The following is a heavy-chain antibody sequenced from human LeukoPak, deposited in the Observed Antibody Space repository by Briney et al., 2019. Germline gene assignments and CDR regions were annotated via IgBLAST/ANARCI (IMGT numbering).Heavy chain of an antibody. CDR2: INPNSGGT. V-gene: IGHV1-2*06. CDR1: GYTFTGYY. Sequence: ASVKVSCKASGYTFTGYYMHWLRQAPGQGLEWMGRINPNSGGTNYAQKFQGRVTMTRDTSISTAYMELSRLRSDDTAVYYCARARSLLFGDHTNFYFDYWGQGTLVTVSS. CDR3: ARARSLLFGDHTNFYFDY. D-gene: IGHD3-10*01. J-gene: IGHJ4*02.